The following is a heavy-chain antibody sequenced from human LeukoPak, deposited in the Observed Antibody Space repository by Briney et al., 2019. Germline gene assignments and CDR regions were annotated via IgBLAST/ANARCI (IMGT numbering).Heavy chain of an antibody. CDR1: GYTFTSYD. J-gene: IGHJ3*02. CDR2: MNPNSGNT. Sequence: ASVKVSCKASGYTFTSYDINWVRQATGQGLEWMGWMNPNSGNTGYAQKFQGRVTMTRNTSISTAYMELSSLRSEDTAVHYCARANNWNRDNAFDIWGQGTMVTVSS. CDR3: ARANNWNRDNAFDI. V-gene: IGHV1-8*01. D-gene: IGHD1-1*01.